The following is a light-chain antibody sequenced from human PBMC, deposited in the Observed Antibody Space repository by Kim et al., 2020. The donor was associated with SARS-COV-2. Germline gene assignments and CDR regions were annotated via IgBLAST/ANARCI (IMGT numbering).Light chain of an antibody. CDR2: AAS. CDR1: QGIRDY. CDR3: QQSYTTPWT. J-gene: IGKJ1*01. Sequence: DIQMTQSPSSLSASVGDRVTITCRASQGIRDYLNWYQQKPGKAPKLLVYAASNLQSGVPPRFSGSGSGTDFILTINSLQPEDFATYYCQQSYTTPWTFGPGTKVDIK. V-gene: IGKV1-39*01.